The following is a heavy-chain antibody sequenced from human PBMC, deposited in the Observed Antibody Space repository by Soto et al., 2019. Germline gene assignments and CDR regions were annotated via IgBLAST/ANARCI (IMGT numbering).Heavy chain of an antibody. Sequence: QVQLVQSGAEVKKPGASVKVSCKASGYTFTGYYMHWVRQAPGQGLEWMGWINPNSGGTNYAQTFQGRVTMTRDTSISTAYMELSRLRSDDTAVYYCASVDGGNPAGDYWGQGTLVTVSS. CDR3: ASVDGGNPAGDY. V-gene: IGHV1-2*02. CDR2: INPNSGGT. CDR1: GYTFTGYY. J-gene: IGHJ4*02. D-gene: IGHD3-16*01.